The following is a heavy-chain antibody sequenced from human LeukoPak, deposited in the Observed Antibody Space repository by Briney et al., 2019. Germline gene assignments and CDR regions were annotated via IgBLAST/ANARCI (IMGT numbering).Heavy chain of an antibody. CDR1: GFTVSSNC. CDR2: IYSGGST. V-gene: IGHV3-66*01. CDR3: ARYLVAYYYYYGMDV. J-gene: IGHJ6*02. D-gene: IGHD2-2*01. Sequence: GGSLRLSCAASGFTVSSNCMSWVRQAPGKGLEWVSVIYSGGSTYYADSVKGRFTISRDNSKNTLYLQMNSLRAEDTAVYYCARYLVAYYYYYGMDVWGQGTTVTVSS.